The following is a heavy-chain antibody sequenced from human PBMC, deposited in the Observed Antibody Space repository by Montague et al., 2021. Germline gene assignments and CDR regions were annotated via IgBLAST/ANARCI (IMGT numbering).Heavy chain of an antibody. Sequence: SETLSLTCTVSGGSISSSSYYWGWIRRPPGKGLEWIGSIYYSGSTYYNPSLKSRLTISVDTSKNQFSLKLSSVTAADTAVYYGVVTPSLSYHGMDVWGQGTTVTVSS. CDR3: VVTPSLSYHGMDV. CDR1: GGSISSSSYY. J-gene: IGHJ6*02. D-gene: IGHD4-23*01. CDR2: IYYSGST. V-gene: IGHV4-39*01.